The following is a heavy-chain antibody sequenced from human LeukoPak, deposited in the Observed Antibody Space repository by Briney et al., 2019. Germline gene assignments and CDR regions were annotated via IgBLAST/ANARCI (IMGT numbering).Heavy chain of an antibody. CDR3: ARDPVTTWGYFDY. D-gene: IGHD4-17*01. Sequence: TGGSLRLSCAASGFTFRNYAIHWVRQAPGKGLEWVAVISSDGTNKNYADSGKGRFTISRDKAKNTVYLQVNSLRSEDTAVYYCARDPVTTWGYFDYWGQGTLVTVSS. CDR1: GFTFRNYA. J-gene: IGHJ4*02. V-gene: IGHV3-30-3*01. CDR2: ISSDGTNK.